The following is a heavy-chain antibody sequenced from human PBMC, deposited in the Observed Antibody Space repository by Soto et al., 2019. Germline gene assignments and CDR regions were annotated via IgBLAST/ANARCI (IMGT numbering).Heavy chain of an antibody. V-gene: IGHV4-31*03. J-gene: IGHJ5*02. Sequence: QVQLQESGPGLVKASQTLSLTCTVSGASISSGGYYWSWIRQHPGKGLEWIAYIYYSGSSNYNPSLKGRASISVDTSNNQFSLKLNSVTAADTAVYYCARGGDWVDPWGQGTLVTVSS. CDR3: ARGGDWVDP. D-gene: IGHD3-16*01. CDR1: GASISSGGYY. CDR2: IYYSGSS.